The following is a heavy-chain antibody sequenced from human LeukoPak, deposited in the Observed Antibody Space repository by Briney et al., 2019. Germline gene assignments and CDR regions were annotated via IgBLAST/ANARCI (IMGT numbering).Heavy chain of an antibody. V-gene: IGHV3-30-3*01. D-gene: IGHD3-22*01. CDR1: GFTFSNYA. Sequence: GGSLRLSCAASGFTFSNYAMHWVRQAPGKGLEWVAVISYDGSNKYYADSVKGRFTISRDNSKNTLYLQMNSLRAEDTAVYYCASIPMIVVVPYWGQGTLVTVSS. CDR3: ASIPMIVVVPY. CDR2: ISYDGSNK. J-gene: IGHJ4*02.